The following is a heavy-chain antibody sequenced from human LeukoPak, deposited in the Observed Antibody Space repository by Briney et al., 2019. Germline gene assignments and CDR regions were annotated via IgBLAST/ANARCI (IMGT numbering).Heavy chain of an antibody. CDR2: ISGSGGST. CDR3: ARENDGSGSWTMTYYYYYYMDV. CDR1: GFTFSSYA. D-gene: IGHD3-10*01. V-gene: IGHV3-23*01. J-gene: IGHJ6*03. Sequence: GGSLRLSCAASGFTFSSYAMSWVRQAPGKGLEWVSAISGSGGSTYYADSVKGRFTISRDNSKNTLYLQMNSLTAADTAVYYCARENDGSGSWTMTYYYYYYMDVWGKGTTVTVSS.